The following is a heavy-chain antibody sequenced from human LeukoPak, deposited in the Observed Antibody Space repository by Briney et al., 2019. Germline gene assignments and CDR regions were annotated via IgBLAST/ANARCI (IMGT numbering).Heavy chain of an antibody. CDR1: GVTFSSDA. V-gene: IGHV3-23*01. D-gene: IGHD5-18*01. CDR3: AKQRGYTYGYPFDS. J-gene: IGHJ4*02. Sequence: GGSLRLSCAASGVTFSSDAINWVRQAPGKGLEWVSTISGSGDSTYYADSVKGRFTISRDNSESTLYVHMSSLRAEDTAVYYCAKQRGYTYGYPFDSWGQGTLVTVSS. CDR2: ISGSGDST.